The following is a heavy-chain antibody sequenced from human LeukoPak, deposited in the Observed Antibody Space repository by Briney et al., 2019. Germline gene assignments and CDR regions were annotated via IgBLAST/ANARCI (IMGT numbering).Heavy chain of an antibody. CDR3: ARDSGFGELLPTLYYYYGMDV. V-gene: IGHV4-34*01. D-gene: IGHD3-10*01. J-gene: IGHJ6*02. CDR1: GGSFSGYY. CDR2: INHSGST. Sequence: PSETLSLTCAVYGGSFSGYYWSWIRQPPGKGLEWIGEINHSGSTNYNPSLKSRATISVDTSKNQFSLKLSSVTAADTAVYYCARDSGFGELLPTLYYYYGMDVWGQGTTVTVSS.